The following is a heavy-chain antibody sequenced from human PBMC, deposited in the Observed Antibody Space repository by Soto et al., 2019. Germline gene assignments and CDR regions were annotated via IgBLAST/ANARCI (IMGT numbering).Heavy chain of an antibody. CDR1: GYTFSSYG. CDR2: ISAHTGNT. CDR3: ARDIPGPWNIPMVDYFDY. V-gene: IGHV1-18*01. D-gene: IGHD3-10*01. J-gene: IGHJ4*02. Sequence: ASVKVSCKASGYTFSSYGISWVRQAPGQGLEWLGWISAHTGNTNYAQNLQGRVTMTTDTSTSTAYMELRSLRSDDAAVYYCARDIPGPWNIPMVDYFDYWGQGSLVTVSS.